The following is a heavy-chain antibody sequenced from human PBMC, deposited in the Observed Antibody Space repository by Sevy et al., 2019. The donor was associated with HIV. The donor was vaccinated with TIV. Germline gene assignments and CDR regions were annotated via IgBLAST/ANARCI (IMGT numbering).Heavy chain of an antibody. Sequence: GGSLRLSCAASGFTFSTYGMHWVRQAPGKGREGVAVIWFDGSNTYYADSVKGRFTISRDIAKNTLHLQMNSLRAEDTAVYYGARDLEFYDYGDCGPGFMLDYWGQGTLVTVSS. J-gene: IGHJ4*02. CDR3: ARDLEFYDYGDCGPGFMLDY. V-gene: IGHV3-33*01. D-gene: IGHD2-21*02. CDR1: GFTFSTYG. CDR2: IWFDGSNT.